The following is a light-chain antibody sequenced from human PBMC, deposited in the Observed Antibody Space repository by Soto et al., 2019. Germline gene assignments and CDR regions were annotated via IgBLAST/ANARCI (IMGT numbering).Light chain of an antibody. V-gene: IGLV1-47*02. CDR1: SSDVGGYNY. CDR2: NDD. Sequence: QSVLTQPASVSGSPGQSITISCTGSSSDVGGYNYVSWYQHHPDEAPKLLIYNDDQRPSGVPDRFSGSKSGTSASLGISGLRSEDEADYYCAAWDDSLTGRVFGGGTKLTVL. J-gene: IGLJ3*02. CDR3: AAWDDSLTGRV.